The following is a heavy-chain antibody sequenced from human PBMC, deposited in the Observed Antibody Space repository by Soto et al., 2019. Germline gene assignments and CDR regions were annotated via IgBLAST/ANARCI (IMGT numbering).Heavy chain of an antibody. D-gene: IGHD6-13*01. Sequence: ASVKVSCKASGYTFTSYGISWVRQAPGQGLEWMGWISAYNGNTNYAQKLQGRVTMTTDKSTSTAYMELRSLRSDDTAVYYCAIFGYISSWYGSWFDPWGQGTLVTVSS. CDR1: GYTFTSYG. CDR2: ISAYNGNT. V-gene: IGHV1-18*01. CDR3: AIFGYISSWYGSWFDP. J-gene: IGHJ5*02.